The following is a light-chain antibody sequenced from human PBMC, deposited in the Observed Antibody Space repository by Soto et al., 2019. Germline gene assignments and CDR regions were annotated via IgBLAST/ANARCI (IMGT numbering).Light chain of an antibody. J-gene: IGKJ2*01. CDR2: GAS. V-gene: IGKV3-15*01. CDR1: QSVSSN. CDR3: QQCNNWPYT. Sequence: EIVMTQSPATLSVSPGERATLSCRASQSVSSNLAWYQQKPGQAPRLLIYGASPRATGIPARFSGSGSGTAFTLAISGLQSEEFAVYYCQQCNNWPYTFGQGTKLEIK.